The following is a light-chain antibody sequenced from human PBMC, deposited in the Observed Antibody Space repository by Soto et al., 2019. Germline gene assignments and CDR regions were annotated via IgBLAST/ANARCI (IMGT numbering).Light chain of an antibody. CDR3: QQRSNSPYT. CDR1: QSVSTY. Sequence: EIELTQSPATLSLSPGERATLSCRASQSVSTYLAWYQQQPGQAPKLLIYDASNRATGIPARFSGSGSGTYFTLTSSRLEAEYFAFYYCQQRSNSPYTFGPGTKVDIK. J-gene: IGKJ3*01. CDR2: DAS. V-gene: IGKV3-11*01.